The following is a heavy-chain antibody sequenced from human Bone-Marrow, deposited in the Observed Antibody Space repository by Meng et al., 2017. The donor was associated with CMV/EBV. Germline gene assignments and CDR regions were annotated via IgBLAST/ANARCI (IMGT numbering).Heavy chain of an antibody. D-gene: IGHD6-13*01. Sequence: GESLKISCAASGFTFSSYSMNWVRQAPGKGLEWVSSISSSSSYIYYADSVKGRFTISRDNAKNSLYLQMNSLRAEDTAVYYCARRRGAAAAQGSNWFDPWGQGTLVTVSS. J-gene: IGHJ5*02. V-gene: IGHV3-21*01. CDR1: GFTFSSYS. CDR2: ISSSSSYI. CDR3: ARRRGAAAAQGSNWFDP.